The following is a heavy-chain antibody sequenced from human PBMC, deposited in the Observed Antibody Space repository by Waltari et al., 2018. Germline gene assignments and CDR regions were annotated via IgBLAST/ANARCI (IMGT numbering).Heavy chain of an antibody. J-gene: IGHJ4*02. D-gene: IGHD3-10*01. CDR3: ARQVVRGVNFDY. CDR2: LYYSGST. CDR1: GGSISSSSYY. Sequence: QLQLQESGPGLVKPSETLSLTCTVSGGSISSSSYYWGWIRRPPGKGLEWIGRLYYSGSTYYNPSLKRRVTIAVDTSKNQFSLKLSSVTAANTAVYYCARQVVRGVNFDYWGQGTLVTVSS. V-gene: IGHV4-39*01.